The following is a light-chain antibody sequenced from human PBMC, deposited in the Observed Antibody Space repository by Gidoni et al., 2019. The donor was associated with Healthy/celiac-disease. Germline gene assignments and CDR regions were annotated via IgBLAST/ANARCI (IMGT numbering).Light chain of an antibody. CDR1: QSVSSSY. CDR3: QKYGSFTWT. CDR2: GAS. V-gene: IGKV3-20*01. Sequence: IVLTQSPGTLSLSPGERATLSCRASQSVSSSYLAWNKQKPGQAPRLLIYGASIRATGIPDRFSGSESGTDFTLTISRLEPEDFAVYYCQKYGSFTWTFGQGTKVEIK. J-gene: IGKJ1*01.